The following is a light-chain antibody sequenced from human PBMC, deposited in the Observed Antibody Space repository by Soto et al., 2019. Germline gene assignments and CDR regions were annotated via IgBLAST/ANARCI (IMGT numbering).Light chain of an antibody. J-gene: IGKJ4*01. CDR1: QSVLYSSSNKNY. Sequence: DVVMTQSPDSLAVSLGERATINCKSSQSVLYSSSNKNYLAWYQQKPGQPPRLLIYWASTRESGVPDRLSGSGSGTDFTLTIVSRQAEDVAVYYCQQYYSIPLTFGGGTKVEIK. CDR3: QQYYSIPLT. V-gene: IGKV4-1*01. CDR2: WAS.